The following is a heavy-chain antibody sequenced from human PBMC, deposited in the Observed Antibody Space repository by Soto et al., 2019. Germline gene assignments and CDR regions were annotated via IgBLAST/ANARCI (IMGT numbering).Heavy chain of an antibody. J-gene: IGHJ6*02. CDR2: INHSGST. CDR3: ARKEYYYYYGMDV. V-gene: IGHV4-34*01. Sequence: SETLSLTWAVYGGSFSGYYWSWIRQPPGKGLEWIGEINHSGSTNYNPSLKSRVTISVDTSKNQFSLKLSSVTAADTAVYYCARKEYYYYYGMDVWGQGTTVTVSS. CDR1: GGSFSGYY.